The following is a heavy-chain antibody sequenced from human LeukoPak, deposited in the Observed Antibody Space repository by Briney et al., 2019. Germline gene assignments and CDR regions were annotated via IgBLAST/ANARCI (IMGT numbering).Heavy chain of an antibody. V-gene: IGHV1-69*01. Sequence: GSSVKVSCKASGGTFSSYAISWVRQAPGQGLEWMGGIIPIFGTANYAQKFQGRVTITADESTSTAYMELSSLRSEDTAVYYCARDRGVATMTHFDYWGQGTLVTVSS. CDR1: GGTFSSYA. CDR3: ARDRGVATMTHFDY. J-gene: IGHJ4*02. CDR2: IIPIFGTA. D-gene: IGHD5-12*01.